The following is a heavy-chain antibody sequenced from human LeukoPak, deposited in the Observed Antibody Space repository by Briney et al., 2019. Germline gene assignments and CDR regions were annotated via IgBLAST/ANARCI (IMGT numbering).Heavy chain of an antibody. D-gene: IGHD3-10*01. V-gene: IGHV3-74*01. CDR1: GFTFSSYW. Sequence: GGSLRLSCAASGFTFSSYWMHWVRQAPGKGLVWVSRINSDGSSTSYADSVKGRFTISRDNAKNTLYLQMNSLRAEDTAVYYCARDDWYYYGSGSLSYFDYWGQGTLVTVSS. J-gene: IGHJ4*02. CDR2: INSDGSST. CDR3: ARDDWYYYGSGSLSYFDY.